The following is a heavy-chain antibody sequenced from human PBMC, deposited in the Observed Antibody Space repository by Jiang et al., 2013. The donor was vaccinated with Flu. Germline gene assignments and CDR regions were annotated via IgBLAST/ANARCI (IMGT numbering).Heavy chain of an antibody. V-gene: IGHV1-8*01. D-gene: IGHD3-10*01. CDR2: GNT. J-gene: IGHJ4*02. Sequence: GNTGYAQKFQGRVTMARNTSISTAYMELSSLRSEDTAVYYCARIVGVSDYWGQGTLVTVSS. CDR3: ARIVGVSDY.